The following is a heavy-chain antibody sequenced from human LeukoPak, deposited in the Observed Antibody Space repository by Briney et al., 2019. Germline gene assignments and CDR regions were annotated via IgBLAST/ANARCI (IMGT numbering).Heavy chain of an antibody. D-gene: IGHD2-15*01. CDR3: ARDGGIGGSCYSDY. CDR2: IWYDGSNK. CDR1: GFTFSSYG. Sequence: GRSLRLSCAASGFTFSSYGMHWVRQAPGKGLEWVAVIWYDGSNKYYADSVKGRFTISRDNSKNTLYLQMNSLRAEDTAVYYCARDGGIGGSCYSDYWGQGTLVTV. J-gene: IGHJ4*02. V-gene: IGHV3-33*01.